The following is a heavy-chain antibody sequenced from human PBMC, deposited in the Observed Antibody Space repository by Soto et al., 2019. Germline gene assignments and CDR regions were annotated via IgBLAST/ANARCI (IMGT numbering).Heavy chain of an antibody. Sequence: SQTLSLTCAISGDSVSIKSAAWNWIRQSPSRGLEWLGRTYYRSKWYNDYSVSVKSRITINPDTSKNQFSLQLNSVTPEDTAVYYCARDPPDFHSAFDYWGQGTLVTVSS. CDR3: ARDPPDFHSAFDY. J-gene: IGHJ4*02. CDR2: TYYRSKWYN. D-gene: IGHD4-4*01. CDR1: GDSVSIKSAA. V-gene: IGHV6-1*01.